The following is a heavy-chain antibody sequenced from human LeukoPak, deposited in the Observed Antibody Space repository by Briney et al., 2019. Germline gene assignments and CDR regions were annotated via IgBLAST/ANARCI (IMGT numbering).Heavy chain of an antibody. V-gene: IGHV3-64D*06. D-gene: IGHD3-22*01. CDR1: GFTFSSYA. Sequence: PGGSLRLSCSASGFTFSSYAMHWVRQAPGKGLEYVSAISSNGGSTYYADSVKGRFTISRDNSKSTLYLQMSSLRAEDTAVYYCVKGEGITMIVVVTSFDYWGQGTLVTVSS. J-gene: IGHJ4*02. CDR3: VKGEGITMIVVVTSFDY. CDR2: ISSNGGST.